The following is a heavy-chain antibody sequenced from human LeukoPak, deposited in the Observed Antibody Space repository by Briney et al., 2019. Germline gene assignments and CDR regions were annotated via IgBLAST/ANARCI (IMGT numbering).Heavy chain of an antibody. CDR2: IAGNNSPT. J-gene: IGHJ2*01. D-gene: IGHD2-2*01. V-gene: IGHV3-23*01. CDR3: ARGATRATRHFDV. CDR1: GFTFSSYS. Sequence: GGSLRLSCVASGFTFSSYSLAWVRQTPGKGLAWVSIIAGNNSPTFYADSVEGRFTISRDNSKNMGYLQMNRLRVEDSGVYFCARGATRATRHFDVWGRGTLVTVSS.